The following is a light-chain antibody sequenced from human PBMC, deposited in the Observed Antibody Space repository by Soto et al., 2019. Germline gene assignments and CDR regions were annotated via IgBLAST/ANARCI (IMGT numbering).Light chain of an antibody. J-gene: IGKJ1*01. V-gene: IGKV1-39*01. CDR2: AAS. CDR3: HQTAANPWT. CDR1: QNIGVY. Sequence: DIQMTQSPSSLSASVGDRVTITCRASQNIGVYLNWYQKKPGKAPKLLIHAASSSHSGVPSTFSGSGSGTDFALTISSLQPEDFATYYCHQTAANPWTFAQGTKVEIK.